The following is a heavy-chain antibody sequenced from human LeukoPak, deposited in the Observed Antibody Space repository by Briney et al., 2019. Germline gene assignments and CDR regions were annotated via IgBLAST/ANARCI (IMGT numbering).Heavy chain of an antibody. CDR3: ARGGRNYYDSSGQRGFGY. D-gene: IGHD3-22*01. J-gene: IGHJ4*02. CDR2: INHSGST. CDR1: GGSFSGYN. V-gene: IGHV4-34*01. Sequence: SETLSLTCAVYGGSFSGYNWSWIRRPPGKGLEWIGEINHSGSTNYNPSLKSRVTISIDTSKNQFSLKLSSVTAADTAVYYCARGGRNYYDSSGQRGFGYWGQGTLVTVSS.